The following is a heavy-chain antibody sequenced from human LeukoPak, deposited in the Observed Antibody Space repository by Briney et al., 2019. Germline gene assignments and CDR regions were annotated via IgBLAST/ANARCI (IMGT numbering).Heavy chain of an antibody. Sequence: SQTLSLTCTVFGASISSGDYYWSWIRQPPGKGLEWIGYIYYSGSTNYNPSLKSRVTISVDTSKNQFSLKLSSVTAADTAVYYCARGLGDPWQQLVLNWFDPWGQGTLVTVSS. CDR1: GASISSGDYY. J-gene: IGHJ5*02. V-gene: IGHV4-30-4*01. D-gene: IGHD6-13*01. CDR3: ARGLGDPWQQLVLNWFDP. CDR2: IYYSGST.